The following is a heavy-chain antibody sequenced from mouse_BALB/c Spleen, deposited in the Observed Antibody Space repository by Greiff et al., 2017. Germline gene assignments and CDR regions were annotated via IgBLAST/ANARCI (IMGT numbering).Heavy chain of an antibody. V-gene: IGHV5-17*02. CDR1: GFTFSSFG. CDR3: ARSAYGSPAWFAY. CDR2: ISSGSSTI. Sequence: EVMLVESGGGLVQPGGSRKLSCAASGFTFSSFGMHWVRQAPEKGLEWVAYISSGSSTIYYADTVKGRFTISRDNPKNTLFLQMTSLRSEDTAMYYCARSAYGSPAWFAYWGQGTLVTVSA. J-gene: IGHJ3*01. D-gene: IGHD1-1*01.